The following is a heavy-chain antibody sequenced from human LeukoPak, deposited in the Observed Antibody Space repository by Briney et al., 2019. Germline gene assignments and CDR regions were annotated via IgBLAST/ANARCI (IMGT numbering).Heavy chain of an antibody. Sequence: GGSLRLSCAASGFTFSNAWMSWVRQAPGKGLEWVGRIKSKTDGGTTDYAAPVKGRFTISRDDSKNTLYLQMNSLKTEDTAVYYCTTDPFLVGAKGTDYWGQGTLVTVSS. CDR3: TTDPFLVGAKGTDY. V-gene: IGHV3-15*01. CDR2: IKSKTDGGTT. J-gene: IGHJ4*02. D-gene: IGHD1-26*01. CDR1: GFTFSNAW.